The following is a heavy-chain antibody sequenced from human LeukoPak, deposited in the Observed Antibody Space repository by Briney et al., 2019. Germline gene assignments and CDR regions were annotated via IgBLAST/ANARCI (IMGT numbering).Heavy chain of an antibody. D-gene: IGHD1-1*01. J-gene: IGHJ4*02. Sequence: PGGSLRLSCAASGFTFSNAWMSWVRQAPGKGLEWVGRIKRKTDGGTTDYAAPVKGRLTISRDDSKNTLYLQMNGLKTEDTAVYYCTTSGQHWDAFDYWGQGTLVTVSS. CDR2: IKRKTDGGTT. V-gene: IGHV3-15*01. CDR1: GFTFSNAW. CDR3: TTSGQHWDAFDY.